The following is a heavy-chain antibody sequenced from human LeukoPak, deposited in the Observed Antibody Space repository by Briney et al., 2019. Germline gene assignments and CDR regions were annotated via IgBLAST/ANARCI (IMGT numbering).Heavy chain of an antibody. CDR3: ARDGTMIVVENYFDY. CDR1: GFTFSSYA. V-gene: IGHV3-30-3*01. CDR2: ISYDGSNK. J-gene: IGHJ4*02. D-gene: IGHD3-22*01. Sequence: GRSLRLSCAASGFTFSSYAMHWVRQAPGKGLEWVAVISYDGSNKYYADSVKGRFTISRDNSKNTLYLQMNSLRAEDTAVYYCARDGTMIVVENYFDYWGQGTLVTVSS.